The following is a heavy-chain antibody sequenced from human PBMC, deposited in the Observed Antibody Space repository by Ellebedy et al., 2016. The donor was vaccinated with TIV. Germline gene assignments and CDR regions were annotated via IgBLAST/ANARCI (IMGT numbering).Heavy chain of an antibody. CDR1: GFTFSSYA. D-gene: IGHD4-17*01. J-gene: IGHJ4*02. CDR3: AKDLRGDYESSY. Sequence: GESLKISXAASGFTFSSYAMSWVRQAPGKGLEWVSAISGSGGSTYYADSVKGRFTISRDNSKNTLYLQMNSLRAEDTAVYYCAKDLRGDYESSYWGQGTLVTVSS. CDR2: ISGSGGST. V-gene: IGHV3-23*01.